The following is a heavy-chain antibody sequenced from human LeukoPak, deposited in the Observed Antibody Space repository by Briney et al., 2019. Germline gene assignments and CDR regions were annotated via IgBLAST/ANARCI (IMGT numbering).Heavy chain of an antibody. CDR1: GGSISSYY. V-gene: IGHV4-4*09. Sequence: SETLSLTCTVSGGSISSYYWSWIRQPPGKGLEWIGYIYTSGSTNYNPSLKSRVTISVDTSKNQFSLKLSSVTAADTAVYYCAGTRLAARRGHNYWGQGTLVTVSS. CDR3: AGTRLAARRGHNY. J-gene: IGHJ4*02. D-gene: IGHD6-6*01. CDR2: IYTSGST.